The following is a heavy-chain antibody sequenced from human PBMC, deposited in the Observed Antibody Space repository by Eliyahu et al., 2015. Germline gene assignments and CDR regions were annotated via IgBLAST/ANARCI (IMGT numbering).Heavy chain of an antibody. V-gene: IGHV3-23*01. J-gene: IGHJ3*02. CDR2: ISGSGDST. D-gene: IGHD1-1*01. CDR1: GXXFSSYA. Sequence: EVQLLESGGGLVQPGGSLRLXCAASGXXFSSYAMSWVRQAPGKGLEWVSVISGSGDSTYYADSVKGRFTISRDNSKNTLFLQMNSLRAEDTAVYYCAKFRGTPRSAFDIWGQGTMVTVSS. CDR3: AKFRGTPRSAFDI.